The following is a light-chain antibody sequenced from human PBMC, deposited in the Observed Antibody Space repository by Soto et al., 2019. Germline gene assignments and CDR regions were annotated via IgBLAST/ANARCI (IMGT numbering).Light chain of an antibody. Sequence: AIQMTQSPSSLSASVGDRVTITCRASQGIRNDLAWYQQKPGKAPKLLIYAASSLQSGVPSRFSGSGSGTDFTLTISCLQPEDFATYYCLQDYNYPFTFGPGTKVDIK. CDR1: QGIRND. V-gene: IGKV1-6*01. J-gene: IGKJ3*01. CDR2: AAS. CDR3: LQDYNYPFT.